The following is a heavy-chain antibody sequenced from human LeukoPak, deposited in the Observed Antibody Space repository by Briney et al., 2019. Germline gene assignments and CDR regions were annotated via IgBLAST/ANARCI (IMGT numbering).Heavy chain of an antibody. D-gene: IGHD3-9*01. CDR1: GFTFSSYA. J-gene: IGHJ4*02. V-gene: IGHV3-23*01. CDR2: ISGSGGST. Sequence: PGGSLRLSCAAPGFTFSSYAMSWVRQAPGKGLEWVSAISGSGGSTYYADSVKGRFTISRDNSKNTLYLQMNSLRAEDTAVYYCAKDTRYFDWLFPYWGQGTLVTVSS. CDR3: AKDTRYFDWLFPY.